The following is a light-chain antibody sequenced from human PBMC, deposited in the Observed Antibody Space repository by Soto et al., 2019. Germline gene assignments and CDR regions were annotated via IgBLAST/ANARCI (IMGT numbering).Light chain of an antibody. J-gene: IGKJ1*01. CDR2: GAS. V-gene: IGKV3-20*01. CDR1: QSVSSIY. CDR3: QQYGSTPPT. Sequence: EIVLTQSPGTLSLSPGERATLSCRASQSVSSIYLAWYQQKPGQAPRLLIYGASSRATGIPGRFSGCGSGKDSLFTISSREPEDFAVYYCQQYGSTPPTFGQVNKVEI.